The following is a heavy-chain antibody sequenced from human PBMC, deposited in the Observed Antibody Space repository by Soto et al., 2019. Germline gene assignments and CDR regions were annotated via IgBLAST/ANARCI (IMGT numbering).Heavy chain of an antibody. J-gene: IGHJ4*02. V-gene: IGHV2-5*02. CDR3: AHRVLRTVFGLVTTTAVYFDF. D-gene: IGHD3-3*01. Sequence: QITLNESGPTQVKPRQTLTLTCTFSGFSLTTSGVGVGWIRQSPGKAPEWLALIYWDDDKRYSPSLKSRLTITKDSAKNQVVLTMADLDPADTASDYCAHRVLRTVFGLVTTTAVYFDFWGQGTSVAVSS. CDR2: IYWDDDK. CDR1: GFSLTTSGVG.